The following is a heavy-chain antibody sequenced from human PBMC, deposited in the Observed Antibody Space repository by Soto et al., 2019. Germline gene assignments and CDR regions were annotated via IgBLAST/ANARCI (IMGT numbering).Heavy chain of an antibody. V-gene: IGHV1-69*13. CDR1: GGTFSSYA. Sequence: ASVKVSCKASGGTFSSYAISWVRQAPGQGLEWMGGIIPIFGTANYAQKFQGRVTITADESTSTAYMELSSLRSEDTAVYYCEGYYSSSWTDFYGMDVWGQGTTVTVSS. J-gene: IGHJ6*02. CDR2: IIPIFGTA. D-gene: IGHD6-13*01. CDR3: EGYYSSSWTDFYGMDV.